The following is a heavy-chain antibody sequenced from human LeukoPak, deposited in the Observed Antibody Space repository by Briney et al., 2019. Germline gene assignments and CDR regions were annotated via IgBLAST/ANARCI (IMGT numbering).Heavy chain of an antibody. V-gene: IGHV4-34*01. Sequence: SETLSLTCAVYGGSFSGYYWSWIRQPPGKGLEWIGEINHSGSTNYNPSLKSRVTISVDTSKNQFSLKLSSATAADTAVYYCARGGGAWRWLQLVAFDIWGQGTMVTVSS. D-gene: IGHD5-24*01. J-gene: IGHJ3*02. CDR1: GGSFSGYY. CDR2: INHSGST. CDR3: ARGGGAWRWLQLVAFDI.